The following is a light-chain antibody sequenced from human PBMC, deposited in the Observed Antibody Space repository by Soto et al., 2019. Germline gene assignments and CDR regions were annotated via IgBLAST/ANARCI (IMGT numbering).Light chain of an antibody. CDR2: DSS. CDR3: QQYNNWAQT. CDR1: QSISSW. V-gene: IGKV1-5*01. Sequence: DIQMTQSPSTLSASVGDRVTITCRASQSISSWLAWYQQKPGKAPKLLIYDSSSLESGVPSWFSGSGSGTEYTLTISSVQSEDFAVYCCQQYNNWAQTFGQGTKVDIK. J-gene: IGKJ1*01.